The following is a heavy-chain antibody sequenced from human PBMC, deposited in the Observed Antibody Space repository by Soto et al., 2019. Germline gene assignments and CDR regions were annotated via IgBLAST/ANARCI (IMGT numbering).Heavy chain of an antibody. CDR1: GGTFGTYY. J-gene: IGHJ4*02. D-gene: IGHD7-27*01. V-gene: IGHV4-34*01. CDR2: INNSGST. Sequence: QVQLQQWGAGLLKPSETLSLTCAVYGGTFGTYYWSWIRQAPGKGLERIGEINNSGSTNYTPSPTSRLTVSLDTSNIQFSLRLSAVTAADTAVYYCARVERANWGYKVARYFDYWGPGTLVTVSS. CDR3: ARVERANWGYKVARYFDY.